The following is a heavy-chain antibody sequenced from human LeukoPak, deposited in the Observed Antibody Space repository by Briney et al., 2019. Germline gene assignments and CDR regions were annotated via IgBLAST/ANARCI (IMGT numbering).Heavy chain of an antibody. D-gene: IGHD3-9*01. Sequence: PGGSLRLSCAASGFTFSSYSMNWVRQAPGKGLEWVSSISSSSSYIYYADSVKGRFTISRDNAKNSLYLQMNSLRAEDTAVYYCAKVVSRYFDWPYYVDAFDIWGQGTMVTVSS. CDR1: GFTFSSYS. CDR3: AKVVSRYFDWPYYVDAFDI. V-gene: IGHV3-21*01. CDR2: ISSSSSYI. J-gene: IGHJ3*02.